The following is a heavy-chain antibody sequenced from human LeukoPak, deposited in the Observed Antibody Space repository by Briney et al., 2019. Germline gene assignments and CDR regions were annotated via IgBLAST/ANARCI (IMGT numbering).Heavy chain of an antibody. J-gene: IGHJ5*02. D-gene: IGHD6-13*01. V-gene: IGHV1-69*01. CDR2: IIPILGTA. CDR1: GGTFSSYA. Sequence: SVKVSCKASGGTFSSYAISWVRQAPGQGLEWMGGIIPILGTANYAQKFQGRVTITADESTSTAYMELSSLRSEDTAVYYCARGGSSWLNWFDPWGQGTLVTVSS. CDR3: ARGGSSWLNWFDP.